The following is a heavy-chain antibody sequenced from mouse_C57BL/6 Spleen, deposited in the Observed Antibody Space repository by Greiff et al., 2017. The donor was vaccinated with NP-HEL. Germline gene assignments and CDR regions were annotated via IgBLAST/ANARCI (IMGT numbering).Heavy chain of an antibody. D-gene: IGHD1-1*01. V-gene: IGHV1-39*01. J-gene: IGHJ4*01. CDR2: INPNYGTT. CDR1: GYSFTDYN. Sequence: LVEPGASVKISCKASGYSFTDYNMNWVKQSNGKSLEWIGVINPNYGTTSYNQKFKGKATLTVDQSSSTAYMQLNSLTSEDSAVYYCARDYGSSYLYAMDYWGQGTSVTVSS. CDR3: ARDYGSSYLYAMDY.